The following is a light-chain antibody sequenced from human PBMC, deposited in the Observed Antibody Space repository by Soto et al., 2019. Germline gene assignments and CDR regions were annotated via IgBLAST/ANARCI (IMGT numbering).Light chain of an antibody. V-gene: IGKV3-11*01. CDR2: DAY. Sequence: IVLTQSPATLSLSPGERATLSCRASQSVGSYLAWYQHKPGQAPRLLIYDAYNRVSGMPARFSGSGSGTDFTLTISSLDPEDVGVYYCQQRSNWLTFGGGTKVEIK. CDR3: QQRSNWLT. J-gene: IGKJ4*01. CDR1: QSVGSY.